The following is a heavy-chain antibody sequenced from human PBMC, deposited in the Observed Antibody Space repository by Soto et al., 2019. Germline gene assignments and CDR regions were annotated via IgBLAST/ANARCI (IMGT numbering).Heavy chain of an antibody. V-gene: IGHV3-48*02. Sequence: PGGSLRLSCAGSGFVFSNYSMNWVRQAPGRGLEWVSYISSSSTNTYYAASVRGRFTISRDNAKNSLHLQMNSLKDEDTAVYYCARDDVLCDGGRCYGVPLDVWGKGTTVTVSS. CDR2: ISSSSTNT. CDR1: GFVFSNYS. J-gene: IGHJ6*04. D-gene: IGHD2-15*01. CDR3: ARDDVLCDGGRCYGVPLDV.